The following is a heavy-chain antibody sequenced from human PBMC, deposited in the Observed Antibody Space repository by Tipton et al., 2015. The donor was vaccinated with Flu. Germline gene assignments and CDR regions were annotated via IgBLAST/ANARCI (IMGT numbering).Heavy chain of an antibody. J-gene: IGHJ4*02. D-gene: IGHD2/OR15-2a*01. CDR3: AKDKNEFYAFEN. CDR1: AFPVITNY. Sequence: QLVQSGGGLIQPGGSLRLSCAASAFPVITNYMSWVRQAPGKGLEWVAVIWYDGSNKYYADSVKGRFTISRDNSKNTVYLQMNSLRAEDTAVYYCAKDKNEFYAFENWAQGTLVTVSS. CDR2: IWYDGSNK. V-gene: IGHV3-33*06.